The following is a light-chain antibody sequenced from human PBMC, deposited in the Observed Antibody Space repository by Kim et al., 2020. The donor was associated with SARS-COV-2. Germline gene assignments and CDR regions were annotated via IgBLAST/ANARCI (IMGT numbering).Light chain of an antibody. V-gene: IGLV6-57*03. CDR1: SGGFGRTY. Sequence: VANSRTRRSGGFGRTYVKWYQRRRGSVPTIVIYEDKKRPSGVPSRFSGSIDSSSNSASLTISGVETEDEADYYCQSYDATSLWVFGGGTQLTVL. CDR3: QSYDATSLWV. J-gene: IGLJ3*02. CDR2: EDK.